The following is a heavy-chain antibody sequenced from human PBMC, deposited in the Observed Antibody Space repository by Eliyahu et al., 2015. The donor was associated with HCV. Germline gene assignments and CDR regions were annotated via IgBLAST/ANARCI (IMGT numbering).Heavy chain of an antibody. CDR2: IYYSGST. J-gene: IGHJ1*01. CDR3: ARVFSYPNAEYFQH. V-gene: IGHV4-59*01. CDR1: GGXISXYX. D-gene: IGHD2-2*02. Sequence: QVQLQESGPGLVKPSETLSLTCTVSGGXISXYXWSWIXQPPGKGLEWIGYIYYSGSTNYNPSLKSRVTISVDTSKNQFSLKLSSVTAADTAVYYCARVFSYPNAEYFQHWGQGTLVTVSS.